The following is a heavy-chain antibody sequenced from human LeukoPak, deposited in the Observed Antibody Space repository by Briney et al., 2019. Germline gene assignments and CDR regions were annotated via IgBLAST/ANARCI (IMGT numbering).Heavy chain of an antibody. J-gene: IGHJ3*02. D-gene: IGHD3-22*01. CDR1: GFTFSTYW. CDR2: IKHDGSDK. CDR3: ARGRSGSGYYLDAFDI. V-gene: IGHV3-7*03. Sequence: GGSLRLSCAASGFTFSTYWMSWVRQAPGKGLEWVANIKHDGSDKFYADSMKGRFTISRDNARNSVYLQMDSLRAEDTAVYYCARGRSGSGYYLDAFDIWGQGTMVTVSS.